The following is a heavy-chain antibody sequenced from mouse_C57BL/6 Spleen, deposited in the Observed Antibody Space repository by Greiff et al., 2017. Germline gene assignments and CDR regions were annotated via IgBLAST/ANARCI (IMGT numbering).Heavy chain of an antibody. Sequence: QVQLQQPGAELVRPGSSVKLSCKASGYTFTSYWMHWVKQRPIQGLEWIGNIDPSDSDTHYNQKFKDKATLTVDKSSSTAYMQLSSLTSEDSAVXYWARGGSPYAVDYWGQGTSATVSS. CDR1: GYTFTSYW. CDR2: IDPSDSDT. CDR3: ARGGSPYAVDY. J-gene: IGHJ4*01. V-gene: IGHV1-52*01.